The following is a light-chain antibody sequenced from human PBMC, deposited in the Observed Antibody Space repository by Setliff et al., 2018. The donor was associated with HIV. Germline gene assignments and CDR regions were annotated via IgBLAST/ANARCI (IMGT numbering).Light chain of an antibody. CDR2: DVS. CDR3: ASYISPATYV. CDR1: SSDVGGYDF. V-gene: IGLV2-14*03. Sequence: QSVLTQPASVSGSPGQSITIPCIGTSSDVGGYDFVSWYQQRPGKAPKLIIFDVSERPSGVSHRFSGSKSGNTASLPISGLQTEDEADYFCASYISPATYVFGIGTKVTVL. J-gene: IGLJ1*01.